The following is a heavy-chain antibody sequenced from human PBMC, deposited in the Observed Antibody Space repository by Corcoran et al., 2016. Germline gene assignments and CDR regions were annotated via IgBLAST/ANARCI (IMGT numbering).Heavy chain of an antibody. Sequence: EVQLVQSGAEVKKPGESLKISCKGSGYSFTSYWIGWVRQMPGKGLEWMGIIYPGDSDTRYSPSFQGQVTISADKSISTAYLQWSSLKASDTAMYYCARTYYYDSSGYGGYYFDYWGQGTLVTVSS. J-gene: IGHJ4*02. CDR3: ARTYYYDSSGYGGYYFDY. V-gene: IGHV5-51*01. CDR1: GYSFTSYW. D-gene: IGHD3-22*01. CDR2: IYPGDSDT.